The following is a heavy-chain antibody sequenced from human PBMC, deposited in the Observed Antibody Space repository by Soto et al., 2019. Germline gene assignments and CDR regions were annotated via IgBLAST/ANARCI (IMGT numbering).Heavy chain of an antibody. J-gene: IGHJ4*02. CDR1: GYTFTSYD. V-gene: IGHV1-8*01. CDR2: MNPNTGNS. D-gene: IGHD1-1*01. Sequence: QVQLVQSGAEVRKPGASVKVSCEASGYTFTSYDIYWVRQATGQGLEWMGWMNPNTGNSGYAQKFEGRVTMTSDTCISTAHMELSSLRSEDTAVYYCARRAEANGWNGFGADKYYFDFWGQGTRVTVSS. CDR3: ARRAEANGWNGFGADKYYFDF.